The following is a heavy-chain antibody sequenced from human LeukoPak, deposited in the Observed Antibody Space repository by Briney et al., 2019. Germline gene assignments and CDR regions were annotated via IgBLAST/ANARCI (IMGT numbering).Heavy chain of an antibody. J-gene: IGHJ4*02. D-gene: IGHD3-3*01. V-gene: IGHV3-48*01. Sequence: GGSLRLSCAASGFTFSSYTMNWVRQAPGRGLEWVSSIRSSTSTIYYADSVKGRFTISRDNAKNSLYLQMSSLRAEDTAVYYCARARSHTNWGQGTLVTVSS. CDR1: GFTFSSYT. CDR2: IRSSTSTI. CDR3: ARARSHTN.